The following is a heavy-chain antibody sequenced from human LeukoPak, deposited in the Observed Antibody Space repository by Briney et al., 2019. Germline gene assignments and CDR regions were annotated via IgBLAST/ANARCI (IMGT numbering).Heavy chain of an antibody. V-gene: IGHV3-11*04. J-gene: IGHJ6*03. CDR1: GFTFSDYY. Sequence: GGSLRLSCAASGFTFSDYYMSWIRQAPGKGLEWVSYISSSGSTIYYADSVKGRFTISRDNAKNSLYLQMNSLRAEDTAVYYCARDQSGAYCSSTSRYENYYYYYMDVWGKGTTVTVSS. D-gene: IGHD2-2*01. CDR2: ISSSGSTI. CDR3: ARDQSGAYCSSTSRYENYYYYYMDV.